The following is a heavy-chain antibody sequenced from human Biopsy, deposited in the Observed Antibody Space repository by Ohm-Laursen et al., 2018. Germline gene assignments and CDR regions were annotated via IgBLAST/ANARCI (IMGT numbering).Heavy chain of an antibody. Sequence: SETLSLTCTVSGDSISSYYWSWIRQPPGKGLEWIGYVSYTGSTDYNPSFQSRVTISVDTSKNHFSLRLRSVTPADTAMYYCARDRGFYSDRTVPGYFDLWGRGTLVTVSS. V-gene: IGHV4-59*01. J-gene: IGHJ2*01. CDR2: VSYTGST. CDR3: ARDRGFYSDRTVPGYFDL. CDR1: GDSISSYY. D-gene: IGHD3-22*01.